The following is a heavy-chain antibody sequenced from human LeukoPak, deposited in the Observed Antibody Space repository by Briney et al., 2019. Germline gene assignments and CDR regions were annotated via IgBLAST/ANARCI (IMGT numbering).Heavy chain of an antibody. D-gene: IGHD2-2*01. J-gene: IGHJ3*02. Sequence: GASVKVSCKASGYTFTGYYMHWVRQAPGQGLEWMGWINPNSGGTNYAQKFQGRVTMTRDTSISTAYMELSRLRSDDTAVYYCARGSIVVVPAATDAFDIWGQGKMVTVSS. V-gene: IGHV1-2*02. CDR1: GYTFTGYY. CDR2: INPNSGGT. CDR3: ARGSIVVVPAATDAFDI.